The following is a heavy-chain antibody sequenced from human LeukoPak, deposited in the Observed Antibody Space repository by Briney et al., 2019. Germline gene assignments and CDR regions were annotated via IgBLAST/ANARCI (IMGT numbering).Heavy chain of an antibody. Sequence: SQTLSLTCAVSGGSISSGGYSWSWIRQPPGKGLEWIGEISHSGSTNYNPSLRSRVTISVDTSKNQFSLKLSSVTAADTAVYYCAREREEPIVVVPAASWFDPWGQGTLVTVSS. CDR2: ISHSGST. CDR1: GGSISSGGYS. J-gene: IGHJ5*02. V-gene: IGHV4-30-2*01. CDR3: AREREEPIVVVPAASWFDP. D-gene: IGHD2-2*01.